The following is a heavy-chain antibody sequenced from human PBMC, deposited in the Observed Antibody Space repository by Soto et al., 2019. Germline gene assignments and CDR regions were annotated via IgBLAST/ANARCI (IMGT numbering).Heavy chain of an antibody. CDR3: SRHNNGYRDY. D-gene: IGHD5-18*01. J-gene: IGHJ4*02. Sequence: GESLKISCKGSGYTFSNYLICWVRQMPVKGLEWMGIIYPGGSDTRYSPSFQAQVTISGDTSISTAYLEWNNLKASDTAIYYCSRHNNGYRDYCWRGPLLAVCS. CDR2: IYPGGSDT. CDR1: GYTFSNYL. V-gene: IGHV5-51*01.